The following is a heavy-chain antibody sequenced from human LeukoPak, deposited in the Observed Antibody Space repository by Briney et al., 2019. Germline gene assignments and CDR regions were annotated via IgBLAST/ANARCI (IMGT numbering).Heavy chain of an antibody. CDR3: ARDDHDILNGYRY. V-gene: IGHV4-4*07. D-gene: IGHD3-9*01. CDR1: GGSIRSYY. J-gene: IGHJ4*02. Sequence: SETLSLTCIVSGGSIRSYYWSWIRQPAGKGLEWIGRIYSSGITNYNPSLKSRVTMSVDTSKNQFSLKLSSVTAADTAVYYCARDDHDILNGYRYWGQGTLVTVSS. CDR2: IYSSGIT.